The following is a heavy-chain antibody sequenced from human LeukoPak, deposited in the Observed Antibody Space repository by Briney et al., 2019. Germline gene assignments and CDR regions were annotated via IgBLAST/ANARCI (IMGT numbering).Heavy chain of an antibody. CDR3: ARDVLHDGFPGPMDY. V-gene: IGHV4-39*02. D-gene: IGHD2-2*01. J-gene: IGHJ4*02. CDR1: GGSISTDSYY. Sequence: SETLSFTCTVSGGSISTDSYYWGWIRQPPGKGLEWIGTVYYSGSTYSNPALKSRVTMSVDTSKNQFSLNLSSVTAADTAVYYCARDVLHDGFPGPMDYWGQGTLVTVSS. CDR2: VYYSGST.